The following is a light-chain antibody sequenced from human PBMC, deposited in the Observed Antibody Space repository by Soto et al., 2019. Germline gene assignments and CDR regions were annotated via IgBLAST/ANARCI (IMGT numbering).Light chain of an antibody. CDR1: SSDVGGYNY. CDR2: DVN. V-gene: IGLV2-11*01. J-gene: IGLJ3*02. CDR3: SSYTSSSFWV. Sequence: QSALTQPRSVSGSPGQSVTISCTGTSSDVGGYNYVSWYQQHPGKAPKLMIYDVNKRPSGVPDRFSGSKSGNTASLTISGLQAEDEADYYCSSYTSSSFWVFGGGTKVTVL.